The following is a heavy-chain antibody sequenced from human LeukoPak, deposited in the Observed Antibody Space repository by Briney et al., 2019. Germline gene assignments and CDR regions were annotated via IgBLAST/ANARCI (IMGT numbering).Heavy chain of an antibody. D-gene: IGHD6-25*01. V-gene: IGHV3-7*01. J-gene: IGHJ6*03. CDR1: GFTFSSYW. Sequence: GGSLRLSCAASGFTFSSYWMSWVRQAPGKRLEWVANIKQDGSEKYYVDSVKGRFTFSRDNAKNSLYLQMNSLRAEDTAVYYCAREAGYYYYYYMDVWGKGTTVTVSS. CDR2: IKQDGSEK. CDR3: AREAGYYYYYYMDV.